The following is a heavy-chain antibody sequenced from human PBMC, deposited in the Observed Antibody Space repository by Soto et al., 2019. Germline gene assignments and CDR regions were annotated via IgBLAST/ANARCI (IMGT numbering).Heavy chain of an antibody. Sequence: ASVKVSCKASGGTFSSYAISWVRQAPGQGLEWMGGIIPIFGTANYAQKFQGRVTITADESTSTAYMELSSLRSEDTAVYYCATHSLPHYYYGMDVWGQGTTVTVSS. V-gene: IGHV1-69*13. CDR2: IIPIFGTA. CDR1: GGTFSSYA. D-gene: IGHD4-4*01. CDR3: ATHSLPHYYYGMDV. J-gene: IGHJ6*02.